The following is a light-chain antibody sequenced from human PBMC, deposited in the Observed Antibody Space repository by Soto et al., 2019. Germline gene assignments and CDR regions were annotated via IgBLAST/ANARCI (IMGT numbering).Light chain of an antibody. V-gene: IGKV1-5*01. Sequence: ILMSQSPSSLSASVGDRVTITCRARQGLDKWLAWYQQKPGRAPNLLIYKSSTLRQGVPSRFSGIASGTEYSLTNTDLQHDDFATYYCQHYVSYWTFGQGTVVDMK. CDR1: QGLDKW. CDR2: KSS. CDR3: QHYVSYWT. J-gene: IGKJ1*01.